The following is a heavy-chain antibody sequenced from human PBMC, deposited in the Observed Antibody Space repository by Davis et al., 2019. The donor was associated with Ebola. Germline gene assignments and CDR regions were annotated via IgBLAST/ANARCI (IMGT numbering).Heavy chain of an antibody. D-gene: IGHD2-15*01. CDR1: GGSFSGYY. CDR3: ARGRFVYCSGGSCYQLGMDV. CDR2: INHSGST. J-gene: IGHJ6*02. Sequence: SETLSLTCAVYGGSFSGYYWSWIRQPPGKGLEWIGEINHSGSTNYNPSLKSRVTKSVDTSKNQFSLKLSSWTAADTAVYYCARGRFVYCSGGSCYQLGMDVWGQGTTVTVSS. V-gene: IGHV4-34*01.